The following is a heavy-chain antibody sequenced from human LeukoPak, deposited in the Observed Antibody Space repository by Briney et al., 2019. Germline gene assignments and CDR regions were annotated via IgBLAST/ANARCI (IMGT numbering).Heavy chain of an antibody. Sequence: GGSLRLSCVASGFTLSSYWISWVRQAPGKGLEWVANIDGDGSTEAYVDSLKGLFTISRDNAKNSLYLQMNNLRVEDTAVYYCARGGAAFAESVYWGRGTLVTVSS. V-gene: IGHV3-7*01. CDR1: GFTLSSYW. CDR3: ARGGAAFAESVY. D-gene: IGHD3-3*01. J-gene: IGHJ4*02. CDR2: IDGDGSTE.